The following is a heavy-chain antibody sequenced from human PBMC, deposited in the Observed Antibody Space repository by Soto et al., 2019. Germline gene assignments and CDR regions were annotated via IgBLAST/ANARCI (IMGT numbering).Heavy chain of an antibody. Sequence: VQLLESGGDLVQPGGSLRLSCAATGLPFSNFAMNWVRQAPGRGVEWVLTIDPIITVVHYADSVKGRFTISTDNSRNTLYLQMNSLRAEATAMYYCNSRVSEHFDFWGQGTLVTVSS. CDR3: NSRVSEHFDF. CDR2: IDPIITVV. V-gene: IGHV3-23*05. D-gene: IGHD1-1*01. J-gene: IGHJ4*02. CDR1: GLPFSNFA.